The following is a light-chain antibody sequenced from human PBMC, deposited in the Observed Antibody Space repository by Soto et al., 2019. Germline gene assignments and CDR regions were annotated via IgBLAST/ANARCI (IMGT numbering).Light chain of an antibody. CDR1: SSDVGGYNY. CDR3: SSYTSSSTL. Sequence: QSVLTQPASVSGSPGQSITICCTGTSSDVGGYNYVSWYQQHPGKAPKLMIYDVSNRPSGVSNRFSGSKSGNTASLTISGLQAEDEADYYCSSYTSSSTLFGGGTKLTVL. J-gene: IGLJ2*01. CDR2: DVS. V-gene: IGLV2-14*01.